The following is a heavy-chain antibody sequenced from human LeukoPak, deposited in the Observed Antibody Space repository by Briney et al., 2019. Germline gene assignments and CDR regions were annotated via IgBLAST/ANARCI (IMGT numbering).Heavy chain of an antibody. J-gene: IGHJ4*02. V-gene: IGHV4-39*01. Sequence: SETLSLTCTVSGGSISSSSNDWGWIRQPPGKGLEWIGTISYSGSTYYKPSLKSRVSISVDTSKNQFSLKLSSVTAADTAVYYCASLTPYSGSPLGDYWGQGTLVTVSS. D-gene: IGHD1-26*01. CDR2: ISYSGST. CDR3: ASLTPYSGSPLGDY. CDR1: GGSISSSSND.